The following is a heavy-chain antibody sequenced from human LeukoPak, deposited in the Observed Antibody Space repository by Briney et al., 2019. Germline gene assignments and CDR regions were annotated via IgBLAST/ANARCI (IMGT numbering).Heavy chain of an antibody. Sequence: PGASVKVSCKASGYTFTSYDINWVRQATGQGLEWMGRMNPNSGNTGYAQKFQGRVTMTRNTSISTAYMELSSLRSEDTAVYYCARGARSMVRGAIPDNDYWGQGTLVTVSS. CDR1: GYTFTSYD. CDR3: ARGARSMVRGAIPDNDY. V-gene: IGHV1-8*01. CDR2: MNPNSGNT. J-gene: IGHJ4*02. D-gene: IGHD3-10*01.